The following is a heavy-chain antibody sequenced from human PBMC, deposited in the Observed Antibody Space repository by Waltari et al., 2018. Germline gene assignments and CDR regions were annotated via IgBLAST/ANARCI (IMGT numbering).Heavy chain of an antibody. CDR3: ATATTAHFDF. D-gene: IGHD4-17*01. V-gene: IGHV4-38-2*01. Sequence: QVQLQESGPGLVKPSETLSLTCAVSGFSIPSGYYWYWIRQPPGKGLEWVGTVYYSGTTYYTPSLQSRVSISVDTSKNEFSLTLTSVTAADTAVYYCATATTAHFDFWGQGSLVTVSS. CDR2: VYYSGTT. J-gene: IGHJ4*02. CDR1: GFSIPSGYY.